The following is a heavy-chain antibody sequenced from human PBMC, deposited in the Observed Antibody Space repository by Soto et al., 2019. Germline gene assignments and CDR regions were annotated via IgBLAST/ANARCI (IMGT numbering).Heavy chain of an antibody. CDR1: GFTFSSYA. CDR2: ISGSGGST. CDR3: ASFINYYGSGSYYHLDY. V-gene: IGHV3-23*01. J-gene: IGHJ4*02. Sequence: GGSLRLSCAASGFTFSSYAMSWVRQAPGKGLEWVSAISGSGGSTYYADSVKGRFTISRDNSKNTLYLQMNSLRAEYTAVSYCASFINYYGSGSYYHLDYWGQGTLVTVSS. D-gene: IGHD3-10*01.